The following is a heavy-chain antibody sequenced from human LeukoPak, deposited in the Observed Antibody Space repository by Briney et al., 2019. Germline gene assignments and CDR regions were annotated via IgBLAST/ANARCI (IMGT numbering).Heavy chain of an antibody. J-gene: IGHJ5*02. CDR2: INPNSGGT. V-gene: IGHV1-2*02. CDR3: ARGGVLRYFDWFPGWFDP. D-gene: IGHD3-9*01. Sequence: ASVKVSCKASGYTFTGYYMHWVRQAPGQGLEWMGWINPNSGGTNYAQKFQGRVTMTRDTSINTAYMQLTRLTPDDTAVYYCARGGVLRYFDWFPGWFDPWGQGTLVTVSS. CDR1: GYTFTGYY.